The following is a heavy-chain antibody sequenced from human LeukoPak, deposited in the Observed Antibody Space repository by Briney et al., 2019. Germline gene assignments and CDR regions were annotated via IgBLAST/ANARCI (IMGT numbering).Heavy chain of an antibody. CDR2: INPNSGGT. V-gene: IGHV1-2*02. CDR3: ARDTVDY. Sequence: GSVKVSCKASGYTFPDYYMHWVRQAPGQGLEWMGWINPNSGGTNYAKKFQGRVTMTRETSISTASMELTRLTSNDTAVYYCARDTVDYWGQGTLVTVSS. J-gene: IGHJ4*02. D-gene: IGHD4-17*01. CDR1: GYTFPDYY.